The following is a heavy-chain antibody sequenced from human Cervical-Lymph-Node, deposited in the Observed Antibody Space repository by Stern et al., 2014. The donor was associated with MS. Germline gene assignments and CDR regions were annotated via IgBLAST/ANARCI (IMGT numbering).Heavy chain of an antibody. CDR1: GFSLNTDGEA. V-gene: IGHV2-5*02. D-gene: IGHD3-10*01. CDR3: AHRRTAFYFFDY. Sequence: QVTLKESGPALVKPTQSLTLTCTFSGFSLNTDGEAVGWIRQPPGKGPEWLAVIFWDDEKKYSPSLQTRLAISMDTSKNQVVLNMANMDPLDTGTYYCAHRRTAFYFFDYWGQGILVTVSS. CDR2: IFWDDEK. J-gene: IGHJ4*02.